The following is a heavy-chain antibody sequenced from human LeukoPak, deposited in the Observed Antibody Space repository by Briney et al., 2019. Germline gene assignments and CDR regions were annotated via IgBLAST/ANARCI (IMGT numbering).Heavy chain of an antibody. V-gene: IGHV1-8*01. CDR2: INPNSGNT. Sequence: ASVKVSCKASGYTFTSYDINWVRQATGQGLEWMGWINPNSGNTGYAQNFQGRVTMTRNTSISTAYMELSSLRSEDTAVYYCARAYCSGGGCYSGCWGQGTLVTVSS. CDR1: GYTFTSYD. CDR3: ARAYCSGGGCYSGC. D-gene: IGHD2-15*01. J-gene: IGHJ4*02.